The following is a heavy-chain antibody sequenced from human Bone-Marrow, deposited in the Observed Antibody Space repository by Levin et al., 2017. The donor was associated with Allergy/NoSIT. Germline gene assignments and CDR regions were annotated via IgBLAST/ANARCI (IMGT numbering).Heavy chain of an antibody. D-gene: IGHD6-13*01. J-gene: IGHJ4*02. V-gene: IGHV3-30*18. CDR2: ISYGGNNK. CDR3: AKDLGIAAPFDF. CDR1: GFTFSGYG. Sequence: SCAASGFTFSGYGMHWVRQAPGKGLEWVAVISYGGNNKNHADSVKGRFTISRDNSKNTLYLQMNSLRTEDTAVYYCAKDLGIAAPFDFWGQGTLVTVSS.